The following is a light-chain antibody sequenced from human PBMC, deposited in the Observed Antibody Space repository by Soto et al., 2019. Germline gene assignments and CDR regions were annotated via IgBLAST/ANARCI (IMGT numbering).Light chain of an antibody. CDR1: QSVSSY. CDR3: QQRSNWHPEVT. CDR2: GAS. V-gene: IGKV3-11*01. Sequence: EIVLTQSPATLSLSPGERATLSCRASQSVSSYLAWYQQTPGQAPRLLIYGASNSATGIPARFSGSGSGTDFTLTISSLEPEDFAVYYCQQRSNWHPEVTFGQGTRLEIK. J-gene: IGKJ5*01.